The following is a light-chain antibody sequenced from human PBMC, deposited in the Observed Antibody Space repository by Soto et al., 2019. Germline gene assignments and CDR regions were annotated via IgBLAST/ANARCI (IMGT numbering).Light chain of an antibody. Sequence: QAVVTQEPSLTVSPGGTVTLTCDSSTGAVTSGHYPYWFQQKPGQAPRTLIHDTTKNHSWTPARFSGSLLGGKAALTLSGAQPEDEAEYYCLVFYSGVGVFGGGTKLTVL. CDR2: DTT. CDR3: LVFYSGVGV. J-gene: IGLJ3*02. CDR1: TGAVTSGHY. V-gene: IGLV7-46*01.